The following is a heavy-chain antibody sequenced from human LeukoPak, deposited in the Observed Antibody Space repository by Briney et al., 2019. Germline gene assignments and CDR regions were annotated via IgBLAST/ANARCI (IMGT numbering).Heavy chain of an antibody. CDR2: INPDGSDE. J-gene: IGHJ3*02. V-gene: IGHV3-7*01. CDR3: ARDPYIKAFDI. CDR1: GFTFRSYW. D-gene: IGHD1-14*01. Sequence: GGSLRLSCAASGFTFRSYWMTWLRQAPGKELELVAHINPDGSDESYADSVKGRFTISRDNAKNSLHLQMNNLRVEDTAVYYCARDPYIKAFDIWGQGTMVTVSS.